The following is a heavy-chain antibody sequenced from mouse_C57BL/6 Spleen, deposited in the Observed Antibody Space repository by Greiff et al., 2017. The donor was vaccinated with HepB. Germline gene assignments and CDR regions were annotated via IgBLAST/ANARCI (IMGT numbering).Heavy chain of an antibody. CDR3: ARRGYGAMDY. CDR1: GYAFSSYW. CDR2: IYPGDGDT. Sequence: VKLMESGAELVKPGASVKISCKASGYAFSSYWMNWVKQRPGKGLEWIGQIYPGDGDTNYNGKFKGKATLTADKSSSTAYMQLSSLTSEDSAVYFCARRGYGAMDYWGQGTSVTVSS. D-gene: IGHD1-1*02. V-gene: IGHV1-80*01. J-gene: IGHJ4*01.